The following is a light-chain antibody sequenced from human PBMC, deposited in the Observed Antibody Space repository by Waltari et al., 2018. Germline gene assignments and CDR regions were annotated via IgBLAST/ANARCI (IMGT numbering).Light chain of an antibody. CDR1: SSDVGTYDY. CDR3: SSYTTSSTVYV. Sequence: QSALTQPASVSGSPGQSITISCTGTSSDVGTYDYVSWYQQHPGKAPKLMIYDVTKRPSVMSNRFSGYNSGNTASLTISGLQAEDEADYYCSSYTTSSTVYVFGTGTKVTVL. V-gene: IGLV2-14*03. J-gene: IGLJ1*01. CDR2: DVT.